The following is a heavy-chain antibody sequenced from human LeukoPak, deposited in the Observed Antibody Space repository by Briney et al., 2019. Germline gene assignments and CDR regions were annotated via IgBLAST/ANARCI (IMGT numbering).Heavy chain of an antibody. CDR2: FSLNSVDI. Sequence: GGSLRLSCAASGFTFDDYAMHWVRQAPGKGLEWVSGFSLNSVDIGYADSVKGRFTISRDNSKNTLYLQMNSLRAEDTAVYYCAKLDGGDWGQGTLVTVSS. CDR3: AKLDGGD. J-gene: IGHJ4*02. D-gene: IGHD2-15*01. V-gene: IGHV3-9*01. CDR1: GFTFDDYA.